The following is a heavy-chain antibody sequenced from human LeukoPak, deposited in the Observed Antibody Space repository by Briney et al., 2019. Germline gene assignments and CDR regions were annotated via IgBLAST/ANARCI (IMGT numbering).Heavy chain of an antibody. J-gene: IGHJ5*02. Sequence: SETLSLTCGVSGGSITNTNYWTWVRQPPGKGLEWIGEVNLQGSTNYNPSLMGRVAISVDTSENHISLQLTSVTAADTAVYYCARGVAAPGTGGLSWFDPWGQGTLVTVSS. V-gene: IGHV4-4*02. CDR1: GGSITNTNY. CDR2: VNLQGST. D-gene: IGHD6-13*01. CDR3: ARGVAAPGTGGLSWFDP.